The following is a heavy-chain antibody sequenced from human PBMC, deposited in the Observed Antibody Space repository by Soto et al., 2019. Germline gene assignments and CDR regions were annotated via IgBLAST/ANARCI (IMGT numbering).Heavy chain of an antibody. CDR2: IFHSGGT. V-gene: IGHV4-59*11. Sequence: LSLTCTVSGGSMSKHYWSWLRQSPGKGPEWVGFIFHSGGTSFNPSLRSRVSISVDTSRSQVSLELRSVTAADTAIYYCARYSSTSCYPAYCFDYWGQGTLVTVSS. CDR3: ARYSSTSCYPAYCFDY. J-gene: IGHJ4*02. CDR1: GGSMSKHY. D-gene: IGHD2-2*01.